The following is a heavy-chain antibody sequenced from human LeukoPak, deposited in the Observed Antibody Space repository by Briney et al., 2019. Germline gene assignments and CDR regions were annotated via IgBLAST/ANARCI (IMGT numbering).Heavy chain of an antibody. CDR2: IYYSGST. V-gene: IGHV4-39*07. D-gene: IGHD5-18*01. CDR3: ARYSYGYYFDY. CDR1: GGSISSSSYY. J-gene: IGHJ4*02. Sequence: PSETLSLTCTVSGGSISSSSYYWGWIRQPPGKGLEWIGSIYYSGSTYYNPSLKSRVTISVDTSKNQFSLKLSSVTAADTAVYYCARYSYGYYFDYWGQGTLVTVSS.